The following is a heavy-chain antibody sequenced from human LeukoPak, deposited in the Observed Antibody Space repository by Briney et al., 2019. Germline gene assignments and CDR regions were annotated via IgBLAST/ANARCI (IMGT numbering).Heavy chain of an antibody. CDR1: GYTFTNYY. CDR2: INPSGGGA. V-gene: IGHV1-46*01. CDR3: ASGQLRIAAAGSQGPPPH. D-gene: IGHD6-13*01. J-gene: IGHJ4*02. Sequence: GASVKVSCKASGYTFTNYYMHWVRQAPGQGLEWIGIINPSGGGASSAQEFQGRVTMTTDTSTSTDYMELSRLRSEDTAVYYCASGQLRIAAAGSQGPPPHWGQGTLVTVSS.